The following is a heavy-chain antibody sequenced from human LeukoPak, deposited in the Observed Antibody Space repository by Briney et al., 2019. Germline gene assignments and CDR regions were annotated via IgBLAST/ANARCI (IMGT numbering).Heavy chain of an antibody. V-gene: IGHV3-21*01. Sequence: GGSLRLSCAASGFTFSSYSMNWVRQAPGKGLEWVSSISSSSSYIYYVDSVKGRFTISRDNAKNSLYLQMNSLRAEDTAVYYCASGIVVVPAAIGLSDYWGQGTLVTVSS. J-gene: IGHJ4*02. D-gene: IGHD2-2*02. CDR3: ASGIVVVPAAIGLSDY. CDR1: GFTFSSYS. CDR2: ISSSSSYI.